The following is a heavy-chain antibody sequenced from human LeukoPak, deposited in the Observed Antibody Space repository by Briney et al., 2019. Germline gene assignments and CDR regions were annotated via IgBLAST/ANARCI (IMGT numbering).Heavy chain of an antibody. CDR3: ARRNILTGYPYPSYYYYMDV. J-gene: IGHJ6*03. V-gene: IGHV4-34*01. CDR1: GGSFSGYY. Sequence: SETLSLTCAVYGGSFSGYYWSWIRQPPGKGLEWIGEINHSGSTNYNPSLKSRVTISVDTSKNQFSLKLSSVTAADTAVYYCARRNILTGYPYPSYYYYMDVWGKGTTVTISS. D-gene: IGHD3-9*01. CDR2: INHSGST.